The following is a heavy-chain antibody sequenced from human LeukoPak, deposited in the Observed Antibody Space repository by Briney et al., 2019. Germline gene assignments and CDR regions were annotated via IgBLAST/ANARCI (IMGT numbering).Heavy chain of an antibody. D-gene: IGHD2-8*01. J-gene: IGHJ4*02. CDR2: IYYSGST. Sequence: SETLSLTCTVSGGPISTYYWTWIRQPPGKGLEWIGYIYYSGSTNYNPSLKSRVTISVDKSKNQFSLELHSVTAADTAVYYCARQWPSDYWGQGTLVTVSS. CDR3: ARQWPSDY. V-gene: IGHV4-59*01. CDR1: GGPISTYY.